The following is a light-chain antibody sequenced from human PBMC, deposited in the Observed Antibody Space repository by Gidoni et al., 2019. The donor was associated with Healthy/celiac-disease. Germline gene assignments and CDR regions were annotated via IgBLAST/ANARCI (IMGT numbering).Light chain of an antibody. CDR1: QSVSSY. Sequence: IVLTQSPATLSLSPGERATLSYRASQSVSSYLAWYQQKPGQAPRLLIYDASNRATGIPARFSGSGSGTDFTLTISSLEPEDFAVYYCQQRSNWPQLTFGGGTKVEIK. J-gene: IGKJ4*01. CDR2: DAS. CDR3: QQRSNWPQLT. V-gene: IGKV3-11*01.